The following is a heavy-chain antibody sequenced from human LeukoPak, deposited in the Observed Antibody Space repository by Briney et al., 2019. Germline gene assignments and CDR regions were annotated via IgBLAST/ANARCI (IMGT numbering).Heavy chain of an antibody. V-gene: IGHV3-48*02. Sequence: GGSLRLSCAASGFTFSDFSVNWVRQTPGKGLEWVSYISSSSSTIYYADSVKGRFTISRDNAKNSLYLQMNSLRDEDTAVYYCARVFDSWGLGTLVTVSS. J-gene: IGHJ5*01. CDR1: GFTFSDFS. CDR2: ISSSSSTI. CDR3: ARVFDS.